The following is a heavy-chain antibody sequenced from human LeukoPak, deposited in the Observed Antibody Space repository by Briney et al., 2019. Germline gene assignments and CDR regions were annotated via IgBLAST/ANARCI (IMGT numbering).Heavy chain of an antibody. D-gene: IGHD3-10*01. CDR1: GYIFTNYG. CDR2: INPNSGGT. CDR3: ARDGGYGSGSYLSMDV. V-gene: IGHV1-2*04. Sequence: ASVKVSCKASGYIFTNYGINWVRQAPGQGLEWMGWINPNSGGTNYAQKFQGWVTMTRDTSISTAYMELSRLRSDDTAVYYCARDGGYGSGSYLSMDVWGQGTTVTVSS. J-gene: IGHJ6*02.